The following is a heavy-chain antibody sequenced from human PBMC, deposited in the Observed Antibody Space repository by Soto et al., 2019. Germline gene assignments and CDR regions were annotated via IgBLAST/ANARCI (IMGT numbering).Heavy chain of an antibody. J-gene: IGHJ4*02. V-gene: IGHV3-23*01. CDR2: ISGSGGST. CDR3: AKAVIPNRYYFDY. CDR1: GFTFSSYA. Sequence: EVQLLESGGGLVQPGGSLRLSCAASGFTFSSYAMNWVRQAPGKGLEWVSAISGSGGSTYYADSVKGRFTISRDNSKNTLYLQMSSLRAEDTAVYYCAKAVIPNRYYFDYWGRGTLVTVSS. D-gene: IGHD3-22*01.